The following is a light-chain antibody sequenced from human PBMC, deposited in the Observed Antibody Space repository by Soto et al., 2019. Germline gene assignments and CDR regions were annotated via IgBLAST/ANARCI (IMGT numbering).Light chain of an antibody. V-gene: IGKV3-15*01. CDR1: QGVYGN. CDR2: GAS. Sequence: EIVMTQSPATLSVSPGGRATLSCRASQGVYGNLAWYQQRPGQAPRLLISGASTRATGVPARFSGSGSGTEFTLTISSLQSEDFAVYYCQQYNNWPRTFGQGTKVDIK. CDR3: QQYNNWPRT. J-gene: IGKJ1*01.